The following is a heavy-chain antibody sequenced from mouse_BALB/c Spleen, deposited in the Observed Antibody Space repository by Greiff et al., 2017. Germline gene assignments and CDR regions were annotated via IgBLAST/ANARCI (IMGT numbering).Heavy chain of an antibody. CDR1: GFTFSSFG. J-gene: IGHJ3*01. CDR2: ISSGSSTI. V-gene: IGHV5-17*02. CDR3: ARGTLRSAWFAY. D-gene: IGHD1-1*01. Sequence: EVQRVESGGGLVQPGGSRKLSCAASGFTFSSFGMHWVRQAPEKGLEWVAYISSGSSTIYYADTVKGRFTISRDNPKNTLFLQMTSLRSEDTAMYYCARGTLRSAWFAYWGKGTLVTVSA.